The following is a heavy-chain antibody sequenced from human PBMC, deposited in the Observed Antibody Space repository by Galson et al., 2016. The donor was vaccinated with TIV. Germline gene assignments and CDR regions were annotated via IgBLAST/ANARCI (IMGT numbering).Heavy chain of an antibody. J-gene: IGHJ4*02. Sequence: SVKVSCKASGYMFTGYHLHWVRQAPGQGPEWMGRINPNSGDTDFAQKFQGRVTMTRDTSSSTAYIELRRLTFADTAVYFCARGVDGFRYWGQGTLVTVSS. CDR2: INPNSGDT. CDR3: ARGVDGFRY. D-gene: IGHD5-24*01. CDR1: GYMFTGYH. V-gene: IGHV1-2*06.